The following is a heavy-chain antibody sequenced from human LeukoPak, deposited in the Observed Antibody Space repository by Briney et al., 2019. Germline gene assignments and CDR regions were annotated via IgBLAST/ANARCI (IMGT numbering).Heavy chain of an antibody. CDR1: GGTFSSYA. CDR2: IIPIFGTA. D-gene: IGHD3-22*01. J-gene: IGHJ4*02. CDR3: ARDGLKPYYYDSSGYYYGGY. V-gene: IGHV1-69*06. Sequence: PWASVKVSCKASGGTFSSYAISWVRQAPGQGLEWMGGIIPIFGTANYAQKFQGRVTITADKSTSTAYMELSSLRSEDTAVYYCARDGLKPYYYDSSGYYYGGYWGQGTLVTVSS.